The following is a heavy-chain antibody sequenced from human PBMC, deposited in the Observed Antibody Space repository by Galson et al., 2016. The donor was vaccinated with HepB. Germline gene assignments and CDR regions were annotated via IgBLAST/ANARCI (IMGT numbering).Heavy chain of an antibody. V-gene: IGHV3-74*01. CDR1: GFSFSSYW. CDR3: ARDPSGSLDH. Sequence: LRLSCAASGFSFSSYWMHWVRQAPGKGLVWVSRINGDGSSTSYADYVKGRFTISRDNAKNSLYLQMNSLRAEDTAVYYCARDPSGSLDHWGQGILVTVSS. CDR2: INGDGSST. D-gene: IGHD1-26*01. J-gene: IGHJ4*02.